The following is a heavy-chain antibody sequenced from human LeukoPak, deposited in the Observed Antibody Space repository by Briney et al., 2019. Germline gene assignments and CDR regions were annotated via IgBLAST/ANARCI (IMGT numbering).Heavy chain of an antibody. V-gene: IGHV4-59*01. D-gene: IGHD6-13*01. Sequence: SETLSLTCTVSGGSIATYYWSWIRQPPGKGLEWIGYIYYNGHTDYNPSLKSRVTISVDTSKNQFSLKLSSVTAADTAVYYCARATEAHSWRTRYYDYYMDVWGKGTTVTVSS. CDR3: ARATEAHSWRTRYYDYYMDV. CDR2: IYYNGHT. CDR1: GGSIATYY. J-gene: IGHJ6*03.